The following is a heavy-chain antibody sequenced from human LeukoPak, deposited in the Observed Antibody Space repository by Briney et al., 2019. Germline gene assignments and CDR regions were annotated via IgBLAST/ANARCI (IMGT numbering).Heavy chain of an antibody. CDR2: ISYDGSNK. D-gene: IGHD1-26*01. Sequence: GGSLRLSCAASGCTFSSYGMHWVRQAPGKGLEWVAVISYDGSNKYYADSVKGRFTISRDNSKNTLYLQMNSLRAEDTAVYYCAKGPSGVGANSDYWGQGTLVTVSS. CDR3: AKGPSGVGANSDY. CDR1: GCTFSSYG. J-gene: IGHJ4*02. V-gene: IGHV3-30*18.